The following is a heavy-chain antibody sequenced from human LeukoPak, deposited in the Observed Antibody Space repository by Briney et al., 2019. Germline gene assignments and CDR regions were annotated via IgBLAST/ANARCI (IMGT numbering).Heavy chain of an antibody. Sequence: SETLSLTCTVSGGSISSYYWSWIRQPPGQGLEWIGSIYYSGSTNYNPSLKSRVTISVDTSKNQFSLKLSSVTAADTAVYYCARAGYSSSWSPPHFDYWGQGTLITVSS. CDR3: ARAGYSSSWSPPHFDY. J-gene: IGHJ4*02. CDR1: GGSISSYY. CDR2: IYYSGST. D-gene: IGHD6-13*01. V-gene: IGHV4-59*08.